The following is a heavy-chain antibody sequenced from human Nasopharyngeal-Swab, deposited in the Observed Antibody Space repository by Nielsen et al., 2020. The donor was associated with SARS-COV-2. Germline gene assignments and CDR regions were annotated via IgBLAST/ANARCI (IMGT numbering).Heavy chain of an antibody. CDR2: ISSSSSYI. CDR3: ARATVVTDYFDY. D-gene: IGHD4-23*01. Sequence: GESLKISCAASGFTFNNYNFNWVRQAPGKGLEWVSSISSSSSYIYYADSVKGRFTISRDNAKNSLYLQMNSLRAEDTAMYYCARATVVTDYFDYWGQGTLVTVSS. V-gene: IGHV3-21*01. J-gene: IGHJ4*02. CDR1: GFTFNNYN.